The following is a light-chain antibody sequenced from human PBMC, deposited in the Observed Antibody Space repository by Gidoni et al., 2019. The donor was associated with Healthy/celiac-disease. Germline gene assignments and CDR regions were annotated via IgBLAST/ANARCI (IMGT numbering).Light chain of an antibody. Sequence: PPPLACSRGERAPLSCRASQRVSSYLAWYQQKPGQAPRLLIYDASNRATGIPARFSGSGSGTDFTLTISSLEPEDFAVYYCQQRSNWLLTFGGGTKVEIK. CDR2: DAS. CDR3: QQRSNWLLT. CDR1: QRVSSY. V-gene: IGKV3-11*01. J-gene: IGKJ4*01.